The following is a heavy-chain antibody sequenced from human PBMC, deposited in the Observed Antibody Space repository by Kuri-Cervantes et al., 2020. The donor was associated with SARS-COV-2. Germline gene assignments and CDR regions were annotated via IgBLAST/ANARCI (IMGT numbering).Heavy chain of an antibody. CDR2: ISGSGSPI. CDR3: VRGVIDS. D-gene: IGHD3-22*01. CDR1: GFSLSNFG. J-gene: IGHJ4*02. Sequence: GESLKISCAASGFSLSNFGMNWVRQAPGKGLEWVSHISGSGSPIYYADSMKGRFIISRDNAKNSLYLQMNSLRDEDTAVYYCVRGVIDSWGQGTLVTVSS. V-gene: IGHV3-48*02.